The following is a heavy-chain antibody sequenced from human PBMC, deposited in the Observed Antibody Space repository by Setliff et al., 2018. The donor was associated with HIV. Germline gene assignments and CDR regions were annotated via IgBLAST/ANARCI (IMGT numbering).Heavy chain of an antibody. D-gene: IGHD2-8*02. Sequence: ASVKVSCKASGYTFTSYAMHWVRQAPGQRLEWMGWINAGNGNTKYSQKFQGRVTITRDTSASTAYMELSSLRSEDTAVYYCARVRGQFTEDAFDIWGQGTRVTVSS. CDR3: ARVRGQFTEDAFDI. V-gene: IGHV1-3*01. CDR1: GYTFTSYA. CDR2: INAGNGNT. J-gene: IGHJ3*02.